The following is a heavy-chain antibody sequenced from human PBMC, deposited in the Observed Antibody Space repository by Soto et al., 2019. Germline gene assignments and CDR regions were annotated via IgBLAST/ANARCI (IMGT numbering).Heavy chain of an antibody. CDR2: TYYRSKWYN. CDR3: AHLPIIAAAKGPVDYYYMDV. Sequence: SQTLSLTCAISGDSVSSNSAAWNWIRQSPSRGLEWLGRTYYRSKWYNDYAVSVKSRITINPDTSKNQFSLQLNSVTPEDTAVYYCAHLPIIAAAKGPVDYYYMDVWGKGTTVTVSS. V-gene: IGHV6-1*01. D-gene: IGHD6-25*01. CDR1: GDSVSSNSAA. J-gene: IGHJ6*03.